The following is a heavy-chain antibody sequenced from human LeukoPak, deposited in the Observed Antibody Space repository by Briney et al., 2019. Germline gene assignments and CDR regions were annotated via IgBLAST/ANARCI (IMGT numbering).Heavy chain of an antibody. Sequence: PGGSLRLSCAASGFTFGSYAMHWVRQAPGKGLEWVAVISYGGSNKYYADSEKDRITISRDYYKHTLYLHMNRLRAEDTAVYSCAGGSVCLRWCGEGRYDPWGQGTLVTVSS. V-gene: IGHV3-30*16. CDR3: AGGSVCLRWCGEGRYDP. CDR1: GFTFGSYA. J-gene: IGHJ5*02. CDR2: ISYGGSNK. D-gene: IGHD3-16*01.